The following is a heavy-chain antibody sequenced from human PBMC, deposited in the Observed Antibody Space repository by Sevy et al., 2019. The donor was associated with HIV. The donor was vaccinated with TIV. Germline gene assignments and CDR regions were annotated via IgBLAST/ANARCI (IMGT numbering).Heavy chain of an antibody. CDR2: VSGSGGST. V-gene: IGHV3-23*01. D-gene: IGHD3-10*01. Sequence: GGSLRLSCAASGFTFSSYAMNWVRQAPGKGLEWVSAVSGSGGSTYYADSVKGRFTISRDNAKSTLYLQMNSLRAEDTALYYCAKDQGESSEYYPLGAFDIWGQGTVVTVSS. J-gene: IGHJ3*02. CDR3: AKDQGESSEYYPLGAFDI. CDR1: GFTFSSYA.